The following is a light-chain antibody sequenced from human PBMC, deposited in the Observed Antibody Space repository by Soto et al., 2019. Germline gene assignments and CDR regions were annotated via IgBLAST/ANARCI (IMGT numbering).Light chain of an antibody. CDR2: GAS. CDR3: QQYNNWWT. J-gene: IGKJ1*01. V-gene: IGKV3-15*01. Sequence: ITQSPDTLSVSPRARVTLPCRASQSVSYYLAWYQQKPGQAPRLLIYGASTRATGTPARFSGSGSGTEFTLTISSLQSEDFAVYYCQQYNNWWTFGQGTKVDIK. CDR1: QSVSYY.